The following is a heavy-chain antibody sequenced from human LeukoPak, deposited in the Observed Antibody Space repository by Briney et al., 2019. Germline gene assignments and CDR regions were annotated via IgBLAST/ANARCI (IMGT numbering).Heavy chain of an antibody. Sequence: QTLSLTCAISGDSVSTNSATWTWLRQSPSRGLEWLGRTYYRSKWYNDYAVSMKSRITINPDTSKNQFSLQLNSVTPEDTAVYYCARLVGASWFDSWGQGTLVTVSS. CDR2: TYYRSKWYN. J-gene: IGHJ5*01. D-gene: IGHD1-26*01. V-gene: IGHV6-1*01. CDR3: ARLVGASWFDS. CDR1: GDSVSTNSAT.